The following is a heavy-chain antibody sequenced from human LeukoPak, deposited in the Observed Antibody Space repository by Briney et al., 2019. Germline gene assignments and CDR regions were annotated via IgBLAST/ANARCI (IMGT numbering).Heavy chain of an antibody. J-gene: IGHJ6*02. CDR2: IYTSGST. CDR1: GGSISSYY. D-gene: IGHD5-18*01. V-gene: IGHV4-4*07. Sequence: SETLSLTCTVSGGSISSYYWSWIRQPAGKGLEWIGRIYTSGSTNYNPSLKSRVTMSVDTSKNQFSLKLSSVTAADTAVYYCAGRRIQLWSVYYYYGMDVWGQGTTVTVSS. CDR3: AGRRIQLWSVYYYYGMDV.